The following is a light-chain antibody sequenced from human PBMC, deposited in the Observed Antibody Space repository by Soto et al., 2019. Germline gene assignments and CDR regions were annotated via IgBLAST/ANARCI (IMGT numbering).Light chain of an antibody. CDR1: QSVLYSSNNKNY. V-gene: IGKV4-1*01. Sequence: DIVMTQSPDSLAVSLGERATINCKSSQSVLYSSNNKNYLAWYQQKPGQPPKLLIYWASTRESGVPDLFSGSGSGTDFTLTISRRQAEDVAVYYFQQYYSTLPTLVGGTKVEIK. CDR2: WAS. CDR3: QQYYSTLPT. J-gene: IGKJ4*01.